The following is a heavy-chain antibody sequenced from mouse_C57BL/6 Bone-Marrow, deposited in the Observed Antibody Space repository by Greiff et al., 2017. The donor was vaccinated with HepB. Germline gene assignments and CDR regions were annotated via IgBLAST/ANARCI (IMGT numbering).Heavy chain of an antibody. CDR2: IDPEDGDT. V-gene: IGHV14-1*01. CDR3: TYWCFDV. Sequence: EVKVVESGAELVRPGASVKLSCTASGSNIKDYYMHWVKQRPEQGLEWIGRIDPEDGDTEYAPKFQGKATMTADTSSTTAYLRLSSLTSEDTAVCCCTYWCFDVWGTGTTVTVSS. CDR1: GSNIKDYY. J-gene: IGHJ1*03.